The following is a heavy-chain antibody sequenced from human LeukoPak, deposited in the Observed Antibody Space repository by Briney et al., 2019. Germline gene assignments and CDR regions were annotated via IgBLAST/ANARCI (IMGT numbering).Heavy chain of an antibody. V-gene: IGHV3-74*01. CDR1: GFTFSTYW. J-gene: IGHJ5*02. CDR3: VRDGGNYWFDP. CDR2: ISSDGTNT. Sequence: GKSLRLSCAASGFTFSTYWMHWVRQAPGKGLVCVSRISSDGTNTGYADSVKGRFTISRDNAKNTVYLQMNSLRAEDTAVYYCVRDGGNYWFDPWGQGTLVTVSS. D-gene: IGHD4-23*01.